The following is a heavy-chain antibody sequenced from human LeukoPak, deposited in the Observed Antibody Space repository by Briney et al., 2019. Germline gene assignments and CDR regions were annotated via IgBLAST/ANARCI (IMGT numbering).Heavy chain of an antibody. V-gene: IGHV3-20*04. D-gene: IGHD2-15*01. CDR3: ARDRYCSGGSCYTERYFDY. Sequence: SGGSLRLSCAASGVTFNDYGMSWGRHGPPKGLERDSGMNCNGGSTAYADSVKGRFTISRDNAKNSLYLQMKSLRAEDTALYYCARDRYCSGGSCYTERYFDYWGQGTLVTVSS. CDR1: GVTFNDYG. J-gene: IGHJ4*02. CDR2: MNCNGGST.